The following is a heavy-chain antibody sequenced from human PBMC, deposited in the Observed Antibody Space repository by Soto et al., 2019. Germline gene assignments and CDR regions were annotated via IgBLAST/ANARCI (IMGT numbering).Heavy chain of an antibody. CDR2: IIPIFGTA. CDR1: GGTFSSYA. D-gene: IGHD3-3*01. Sequence: ASVKVSCKASGGTFSSYAISWVRQAPGQGLEWMGGIIPIFGTANYAQKFQGRVTITADESTSTAYMELSSLRSEDTAVYYCARGGYDFWSGYYTIGGNYYYYGMDVWGQGTTVTVSS. J-gene: IGHJ6*02. CDR3: ARGGYDFWSGYYTIGGNYYYYGMDV. V-gene: IGHV1-69*13.